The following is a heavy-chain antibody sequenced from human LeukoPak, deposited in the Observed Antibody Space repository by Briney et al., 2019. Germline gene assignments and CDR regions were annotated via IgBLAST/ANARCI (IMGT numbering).Heavy chain of an antibody. CDR3: ARQSCIAASCYRGETDWFDP. Sequence: GESLKISCKGSGYSFTSFWIGWVRQLPGKGLEWRGNIYPGDSETLYSPSFQGQVSISADKSISTAYLQWNSLKASDTAMYYCARQSCIAASCYRGETDWFDPWGQGTLVTVSS. V-gene: IGHV5-51*01. D-gene: IGHD2-15*01. CDR1: GYSFTSFW. J-gene: IGHJ5*02. CDR2: IYPGDSET.